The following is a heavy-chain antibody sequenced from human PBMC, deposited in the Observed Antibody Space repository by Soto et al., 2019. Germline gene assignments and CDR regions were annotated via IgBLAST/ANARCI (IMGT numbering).Heavy chain of an antibody. CDR3: ARDANHRFDP. J-gene: IGHJ5*02. V-gene: IGHV3-23*01. CDR2: ISGSGLST. Sequence: DVQLLESGGGLIQPGGSLRLSCAASGFTFSSYAMTWVRQAPGQGLEWVSVISGSGLSTHYADSVKGRFTISRDNSNNTLYLEMNSLRVDDTAVYYCARDANHRFDPWGQGTLVTVSS. CDR1: GFTFSSYA.